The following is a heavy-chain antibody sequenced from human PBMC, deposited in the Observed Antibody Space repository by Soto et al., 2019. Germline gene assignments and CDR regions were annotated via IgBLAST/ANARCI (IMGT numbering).Heavy chain of an antibody. CDR2: INSDGSST. Sequence: EVQLVESGGGLVQPGGSLRLSCAASGFTFSSYWMHWVRQAPGKGLVWVSRINSDGSSTSYADSVKGRFTISRDNAKNTMNLKIISLRAEDTGVYYCPREGDIVVVPARNWLDPRDQGNLVTVSS. D-gene: IGHD2-2*01. J-gene: IGHJ5*02. CDR1: GFTFSSYW. V-gene: IGHV3-74*01. CDR3: PREGDIVVVPARNWLDP.